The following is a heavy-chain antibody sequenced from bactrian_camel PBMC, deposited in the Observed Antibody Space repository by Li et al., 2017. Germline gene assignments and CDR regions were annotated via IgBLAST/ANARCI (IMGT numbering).Heavy chain of an antibody. V-gene: IGHV3-2*01. D-gene: IGHD3*01. Sequence: VQLVESGGGSVQSGGSLRLSCVASGFAGSNFYMAWFRQAPGKGLEWVSSIGGDDLRPYYAEAVKGRFTISRNNAENTLYLQMNNLKPEDTALYYCATGLRSFSGDRGQGTQVTVS. J-gene: IGHJ4*01. CDR2: IGGDDLRP. CDR3: ATGLRSFSGD. CDR1: GFAGSNFY.